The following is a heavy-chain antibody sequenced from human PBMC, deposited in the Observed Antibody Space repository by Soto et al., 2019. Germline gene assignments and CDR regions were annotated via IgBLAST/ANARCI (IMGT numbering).Heavy chain of an antibody. CDR2: IIPVFGTT. CDR3: ARGGGPYVWFNEF. V-gene: IGHV1-69*13. J-gene: IGHJ4*02. D-gene: IGHD3-16*01. Sequence: SVKVSCKDSGGLFSSFAISWVRQAPGQGLEWLGGIIPVFGTTNYAEKFQDRVTITADESTNTAYMELSSLTSGDTAIYYCARGGGPYVWFNEFWGQGTLVTVSS. CDR1: GGLFSSFA.